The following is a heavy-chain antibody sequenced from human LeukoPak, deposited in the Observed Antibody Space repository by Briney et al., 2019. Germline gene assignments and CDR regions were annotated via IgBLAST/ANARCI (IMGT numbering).Heavy chain of an antibody. Sequence: ASVRVSCKASGGTFSSYAISWVRQAPGQGLEWMGGIIPTFGTTNYAQNFQGRVTITADESTSTAYMELSSLRSEDTAVYYCARHLGGYYYYYMDVWGKGTTVTVSS. CDR2: IIPTFGTT. V-gene: IGHV1-69*13. CDR1: GGTFSSYA. CDR3: ARHLGGYYYYYMDV. J-gene: IGHJ6*03. D-gene: IGHD3-16*01.